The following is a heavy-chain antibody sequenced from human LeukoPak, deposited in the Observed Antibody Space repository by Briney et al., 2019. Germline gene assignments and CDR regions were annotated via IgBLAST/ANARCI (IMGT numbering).Heavy chain of an antibody. V-gene: IGHV3-23*01. CDR3: AKTPGGSYTGLFWFDP. J-gene: IGHJ5*02. Sequence: ETLSLTCTVSGGSVSSYYWSWVRQAPGKGLEWVSAISGSGGSTYYADSVKGRFTISRDNSKNTLYLQMNSLRAEDTAVYYCAKTPGGSYTGLFWFDPWGQGTLVTVSS. D-gene: IGHD1-26*01. CDR2: ISGSGGST. CDR1: GGSVSSYY.